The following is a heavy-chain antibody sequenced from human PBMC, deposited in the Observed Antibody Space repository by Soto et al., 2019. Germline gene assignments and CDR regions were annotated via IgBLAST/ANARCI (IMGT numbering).Heavy chain of an antibody. V-gene: IGHV3-64D*06. CDR2: VSTSGRST. J-gene: IGHJ4*02. Sequence: GGSLRLSCSAAGFIFSESTIYWVRQVPGKGLEAISAVSTSGRSTYYADSVKDRFTISRDNSKNTLFLQMGSLRPEDTAIYYCVKQAHGLDGVAFDYWGQGTQVTVSS. CDR1: GFIFSEST. D-gene: IGHD2-15*01. CDR3: VKQAHGLDGVAFDY.